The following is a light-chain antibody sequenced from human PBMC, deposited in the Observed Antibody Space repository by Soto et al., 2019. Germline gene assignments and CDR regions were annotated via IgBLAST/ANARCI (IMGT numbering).Light chain of an antibody. CDR2: KAS. V-gene: IGKV1-5*03. Sequence: DIQMTQSPSSVSASVGDRVTITCRASQGINKWLAWYQQKPGKAPNLLIYKASSLESGVPSRYSGSGSGTEFTLTISGLQPDDFAAYYCQQYNSYPYSFGQGTKLEIK. CDR1: QGINKW. J-gene: IGKJ2*03. CDR3: QQYNSYPYS.